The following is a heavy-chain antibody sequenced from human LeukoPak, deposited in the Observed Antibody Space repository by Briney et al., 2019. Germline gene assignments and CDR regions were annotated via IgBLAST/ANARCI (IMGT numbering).Heavy chain of an antibody. Sequence: GGSLRLSCAASGFTFSTYWMSWVRQAPGKGLEWVANIKQDGSEKYYVDSVKGRFTISRDNAKNSLYLQMNSLRAEDTAVYYCARGDYYYDSSGYYYFDYWGQGTLVTVSS. CDR1: GFTFSTYW. CDR2: IKQDGSEK. CDR3: ARGDYYYDSSGYYYFDY. D-gene: IGHD3-22*01. V-gene: IGHV3-7*01. J-gene: IGHJ4*02.